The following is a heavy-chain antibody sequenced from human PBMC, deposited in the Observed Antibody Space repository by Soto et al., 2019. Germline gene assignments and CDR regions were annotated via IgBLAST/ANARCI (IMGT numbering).Heavy chain of an antibody. Sequence: GSLRLSCAASGFTFSSYAMSWVRQAPGKGLEWVSAISGSGGSTYYADSVKGRFTISRDNSKNTLYLQMNSLRAEDTAVYYCAKDWAKDSSSSWLYSSSWPFDYWGQGTLVTVSS. CDR3: AKDWAKDSSSSWLYSSSWPFDY. V-gene: IGHV3-23*01. D-gene: IGHD6-13*01. CDR1: GFTFSSYA. CDR2: ISGSGGST. J-gene: IGHJ4*02.